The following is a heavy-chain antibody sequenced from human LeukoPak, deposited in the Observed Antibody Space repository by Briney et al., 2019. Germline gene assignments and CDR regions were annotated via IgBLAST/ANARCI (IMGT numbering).Heavy chain of an antibody. CDR3: ARGGVAAAGPANDY. D-gene: IGHD6-13*01. CDR2: IIPNSGTA. CDR1: GGTFSSYA. V-gene: IGHV1-69*01. J-gene: IGHJ4*02. Sequence: ASVKVSCKASGGTFSSYAISWVRQAPGQGLEWMGGIIPNSGTANYAQKFQGRVTITADESTSTAYMELSSLRSEDTAVYYCARGGVAAAGPANDYWGQGTLVTVSS.